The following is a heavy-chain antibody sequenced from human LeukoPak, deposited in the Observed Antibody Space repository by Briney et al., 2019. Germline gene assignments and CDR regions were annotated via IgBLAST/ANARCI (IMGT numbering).Heavy chain of an antibody. J-gene: IGHJ4*02. CDR3: ATGDYYDDDY. Sequence: PSETLSLTCTVPGGSISSSSYYRGWICQPPGKGLEWIGSIYYSGSTYYNPSLKSRVTISVDTSKNQFSLKLSSVTAADTAVYYCATGDYYDDDYWGQGTLVTVSS. CDR2: IYYSGST. V-gene: IGHV4-39*01. CDR1: GGSISSSSYY. D-gene: IGHD3-22*01.